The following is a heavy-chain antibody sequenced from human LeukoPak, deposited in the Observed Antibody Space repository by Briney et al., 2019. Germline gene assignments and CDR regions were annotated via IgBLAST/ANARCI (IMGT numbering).Heavy chain of an antibody. CDR2: IRSKTYGGTT. D-gene: IGHD2-2*01. CDR3: TREVPAARRGAFDI. V-gene: IGHV3-49*04. Sequence: PGGSLRLSCTVSGFTFGDYVMTWVRQAPGMGLDWVGFIRSKTYGGTTEYAASVKGRFTISRDDSKSIAYLQMNSLKTEDTAVYYCTREVPAARRGAFDIWGQGTMVTVSS. J-gene: IGHJ3*02. CDR1: GFTFGDYV.